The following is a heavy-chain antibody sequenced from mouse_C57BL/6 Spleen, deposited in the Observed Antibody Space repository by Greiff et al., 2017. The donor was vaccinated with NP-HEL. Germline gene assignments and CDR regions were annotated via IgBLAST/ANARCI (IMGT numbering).Heavy chain of an antibody. CDR2: IDPENGDT. CDR1: GFNIKDDY. V-gene: IGHV14-4*01. D-gene: IGHD3-2*02. J-gene: IGHJ3*01. Sequence: VQLQQSGAELVRPGASVKLSCTASGFNIKDDYMHWVKQRPEQGLEWIGWIDPENGDTEYASKFQGKATITADTSSNTAYLQLSSLTSEDTAVYYCIQETAQAPAWFAYWGQGTLVTVSA. CDR3: IQETAQAPAWFAY.